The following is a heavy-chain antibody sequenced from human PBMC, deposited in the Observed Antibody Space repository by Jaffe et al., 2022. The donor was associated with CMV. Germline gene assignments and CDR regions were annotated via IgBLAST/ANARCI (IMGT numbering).Heavy chain of an antibody. V-gene: IGHV3-21*01. CDR2: ISSSSHDI. D-gene: IGHD6-19*01. CDR3: ARDRYSSGWYRSFDHYFGLDV. J-gene: IGHJ6*02. CDR1: EFTLSLYT. Sequence: EVQLVESGGGLVKPGGSLRLSCSASEFTLSLYTMNWVRQAPGKGLEWVSSISSSSHDIYYADSVKGRFTISRDNAKNSLYLHMNSLRAEDTAVYFCARDRYSSGWYRSFDHYFGLDVWGQGTTVTVSS.